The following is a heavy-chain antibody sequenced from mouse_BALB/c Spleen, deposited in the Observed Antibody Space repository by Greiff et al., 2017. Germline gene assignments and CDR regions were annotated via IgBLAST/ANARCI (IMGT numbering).Heavy chain of an antibody. D-gene: IGHD1-1*01. CDR2: ISSGGST. Sequence: EVKVVESGGGLVKPGGSLKLSCAASGFTFSSYAMSWVRQTPEKRLEWVASISSGGSTYYPDSVKGRFTISRDNARNILYLQMSSLRSEDTAMYYCARGSFITTVVAMYYFDYWGQGTTRTDSS. J-gene: IGHJ2*01. CDR3: ARGSFITTVVAMYYFDY. CDR1: GFTFSSYA. V-gene: IGHV5-6-5*01.